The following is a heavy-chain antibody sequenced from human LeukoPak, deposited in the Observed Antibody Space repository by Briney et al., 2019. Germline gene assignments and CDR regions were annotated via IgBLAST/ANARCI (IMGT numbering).Heavy chain of an antibody. V-gene: IGHV3-30*03. Sequence: GRSLRLSCAASGFTFTTYVIHWVRQAPAKELEWVAVISQTGRIETYADSVQGRFTVSRDNSNNMAYLQMNSLKTEDTAVYYCARDRAVALPTYYYYMDVWGKGTTVTVSS. CDR3: ARDRAVALPTYYYYMDV. D-gene: IGHD2-15*01. J-gene: IGHJ6*03. CDR2: ISQTGRIE. CDR1: GFTFTTYV.